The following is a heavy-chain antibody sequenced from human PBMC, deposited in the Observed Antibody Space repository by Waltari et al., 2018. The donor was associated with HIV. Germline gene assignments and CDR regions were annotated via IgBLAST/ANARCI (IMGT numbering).Heavy chain of an antibody. D-gene: IGHD4-17*01. CDR3: ARFFPTATTTGWYLDL. V-gene: IGHV1-18*01. Sequence: SGAELKKTGASVKLSCKASGYTFTNFGINWVRQAPGQGLEWMGWFNSYNGDTKYAQKFQDRVTMTTDTSTSTAFMELRSLRSDDTAVYYCARFFPTATTTGWYLDLWGPGTLVTMSS. CDR2: FNSYNGDT. J-gene: IGHJ2*01. CDR1: GYTFTNFG.